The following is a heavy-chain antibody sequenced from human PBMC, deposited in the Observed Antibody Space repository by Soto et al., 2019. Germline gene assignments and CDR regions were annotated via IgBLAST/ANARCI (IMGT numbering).Heavy chain of an antibody. Sequence: QVQLVHSGAEVKKPGASVKVSCKASGYTFTGYYMHWVRQAPGQGPEWMGGINPNSGGTSCAQKFQGWVTMTRDTSSSTAYMELSRLRSDDTAVYYCARGPSDGWYYYMAVWGKGTTVTVSS. CDR3: ARGPSDGWYYYMAV. D-gene: IGHD2-15*01. V-gene: IGHV1-2*04. CDR2: INPNSGGT. J-gene: IGHJ6*03. CDR1: GYTFTGYY.